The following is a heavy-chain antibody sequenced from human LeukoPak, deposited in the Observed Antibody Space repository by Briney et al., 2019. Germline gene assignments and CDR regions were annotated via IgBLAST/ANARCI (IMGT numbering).Heavy chain of an antibody. CDR3: ARGYDSSGYYYD. D-gene: IGHD3-22*01. Sequence: GGSLRLSCAASGFTFNDYSINWVRQAPGKGLEWVSSITSSSSYIYYADSVKGRFTISRDNSKNTLYLQMSSLRVEDTAVYYCARGYDSSGYYYDWGQGTLVTVSS. CDR1: GFTFNDYS. V-gene: IGHV3-21*04. CDR2: ITSSSSYI. J-gene: IGHJ4*02.